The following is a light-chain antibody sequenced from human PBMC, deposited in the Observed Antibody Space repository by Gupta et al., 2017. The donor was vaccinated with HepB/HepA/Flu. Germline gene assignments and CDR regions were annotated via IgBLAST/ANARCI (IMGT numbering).Light chain of an antibody. CDR3: ISDTSSSTGV. V-gene: IGLV2-14*01. Sequence: QSALTQPASVSGSPGPSITIACTGTSSDVGGYNYVSWYQQHPGKAHILMIYDVSNRPAVIASRFSGSKSGNTASLTISVHQEEDEADYYFISDTSSSTGVFGTGTKFTVL. CDR2: DVS. J-gene: IGLJ1*01. CDR1: SSDVGGYNY.